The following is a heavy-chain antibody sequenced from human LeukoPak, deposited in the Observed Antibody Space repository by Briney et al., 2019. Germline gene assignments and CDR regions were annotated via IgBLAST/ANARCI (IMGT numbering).Heavy chain of an antibody. CDR1: GDSISSSRSY. D-gene: IGHD5-12*01. V-gene: IGHV4-61*01. J-gene: IGHJ4*02. Sequence: SETLSLTCTVSGDSISSSRSYWGWIRQPPGKGLEWIGYIYYTGSTNYNPSLKSRVTISVDTSKNQFSLKLSSVTAADTAVYYCARDRGDGYDYFWDYWGQGTLVTVSS. CDR2: IYYTGST. CDR3: ARDRGDGYDYFWDY.